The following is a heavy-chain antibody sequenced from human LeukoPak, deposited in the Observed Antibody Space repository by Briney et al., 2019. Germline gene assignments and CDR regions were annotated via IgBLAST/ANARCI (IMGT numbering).Heavy chain of an antibody. V-gene: IGHV3-33*01. CDR3: AREVPGTVATIEPLDY. CDR1: GFTFSSYG. D-gene: IGHD5-12*01. CDR2: IWYDGSNK. J-gene: IGHJ4*02. Sequence: PGRSLRLSCPASGFTFSSYGMHWVRQAPGKGLEWVAVIWYDGSNKYYADSVKGRFTISRDNSKNTLYLQMNSLRAEDTAVYYCAREVPGTVATIEPLDYWGQGTLVTVSS.